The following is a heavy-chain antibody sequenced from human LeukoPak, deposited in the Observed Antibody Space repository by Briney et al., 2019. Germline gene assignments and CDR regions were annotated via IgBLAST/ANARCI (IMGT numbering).Heavy chain of an antibody. CDR1: GGSLSSYY. Sequence: PSETLSLTCTVSGGSLSSYYWSWIRQPPGKGLEWIGYIYYSGSTNYNPSLKSRVTISVDTSKNQFSLKLSSVTAADTAVYYCARDVGSRFDYWGQGTLVTVSS. J-gene: IGHJ4*02. V-gene: IGHV4-59*01. CDR2: IYYSGST. D-gene: IGHD3-10*01. CDR3: ARDVGSRFDY.